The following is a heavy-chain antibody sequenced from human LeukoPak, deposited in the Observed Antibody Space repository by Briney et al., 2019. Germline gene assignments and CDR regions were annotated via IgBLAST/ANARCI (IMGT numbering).Heavy chain of an antibody. J-gene: IGHJ6*02. Sequence: GGSLRLSCAASGFTFGSYAMSWVRQTPGKSLEWVSIISNGGVTTYYADSVKGRFTISRDNSKNTLYLQMYSLRADDTGVYFCARGGHCSTTSCSNYDGMDVWGQGTTLTVSS. CDR2: ISNGGVTT. CDR1: GFTFGSYA. CDR3: ARGGHCSTTSCSNYDGMDV. V-gene: IGHV3-23*01. D-gene: IGHD2-2*01.